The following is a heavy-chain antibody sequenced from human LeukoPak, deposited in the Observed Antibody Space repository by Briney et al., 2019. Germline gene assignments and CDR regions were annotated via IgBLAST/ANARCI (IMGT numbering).Heavy chain of an antibody. V-gene: IGHV4-39*01. CDR1: GGSISSSSYY. D-gene: IGHD4-17*01. J-gene: IGHJ1*01. Sequence: SETLSLTCTVSGGSISSSSYYWGWIRQPPGKGLEWIVSIYYSGSTYYNPSRKSRVTISVNTSKNQFSLKLSSVTAADTAVYYCAFYGDYAPFQHWGQGTLVTVSS. CDR3: AFYGDYAPFQH. CDR2: IYYSGST.